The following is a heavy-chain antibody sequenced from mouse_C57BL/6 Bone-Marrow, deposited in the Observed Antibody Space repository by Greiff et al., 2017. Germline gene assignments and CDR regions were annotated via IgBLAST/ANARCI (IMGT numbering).Heavy chain of an antibody. CDR3: ARSGYGNYGFAY. V-gene: IGHV1-82*01. CDR1: GYAFSSSW. D-gene: IGHD2-1*01. J-gene: IGHJ3*01. Sequence: LEESGPELVKPGASVKISCKASGYAFSSSWMNWVKQRPGKGLEWIGRIYPGDGDTNYNGKFKGKATLTADKSSSTAYMQLSSLTSEDSAVYFCARSGYGNYGFAYWGQGTLVTVSA. CDR2: IYPGDGDT.